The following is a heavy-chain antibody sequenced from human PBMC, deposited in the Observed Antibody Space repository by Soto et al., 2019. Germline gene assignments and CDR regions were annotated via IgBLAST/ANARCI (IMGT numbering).Heavy chain of an antibody. CDR3: STRAYDTNGYYRFDP. Sequence: SETLSLTCAVYGGSFSVHSWTWIRQSPGKGLEWIGDINHSGRVNYSPSLKSRVTISLDTSKDQFSLTPSAVTAADTAMYYCSTRAYDTNGYYRFDPWGQGTLVTVSS. CDR2: INHSGRV. V-gene: IGHV4-34*01. D-gene: IGHD3-22*01. CDR1: GGSFSVHS. J-gene: IGHJ5*01.